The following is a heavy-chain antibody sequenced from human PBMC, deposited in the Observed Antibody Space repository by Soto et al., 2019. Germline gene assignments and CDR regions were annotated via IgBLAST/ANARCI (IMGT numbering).Heavy chain of an antibody. V-gene: IGHV1-69*02. CDR2: IIPMSPMP. J-gene: IGHJ4*02. D-gene: IGHD2-15*01. Sequence: QVQLVQSGAEVKQPGSSVNVACKASGDTFNRYTISWVRQAPGQGLEWMGRIIPMSPMPIYAQKFRGRVTFTADKSTTSVYMELSSLTSDDTAVYYCARGEGGNGNWYAVWGQGTLVTVSS. CDR3: ARGEGGNGNWYAV. CDR1: GDTFNRYT.